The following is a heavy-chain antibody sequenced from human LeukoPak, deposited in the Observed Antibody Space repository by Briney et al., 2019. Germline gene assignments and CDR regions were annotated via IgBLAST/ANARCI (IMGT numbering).Heavy chain of an antibody. D-gene: IGHD5-24*01. Sequence: GGPLRLSCAASGFTFSNYYMNWVRQAPGKGLEWVSSIGSRSSYIYYADSVKGRFTIFRDNAKNSLYLQMNSLRAEDTAVYYCARDSSLEMATISSFDYWGQGTLVTVSS. CDR1: GFTFSNYY. V-gene: IGHV3-21*06. CDR3: ARDSSLEMATISSFDY. J-gene: IGHJ4*02. CDR2: IGSRSSYI.